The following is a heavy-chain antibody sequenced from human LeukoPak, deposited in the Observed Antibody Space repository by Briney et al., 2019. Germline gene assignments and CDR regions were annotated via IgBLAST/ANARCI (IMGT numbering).Heavy chain of an antibody. CDR1: EFRFGRDW. D-gene: IGHD2-2*01. V-gene: IGHV3-7*01. J-gene: IGHJ1*01. CDR3: ATLDSTKSVF. Sequence: PGGSLRLSCVASEFRFGRDWISWVRQAPGNGLEWVACIKQDGSEEYYVGSVRGRFTVSVDNGKNSLYLQMNSLRAEDTARYYCATLDSTKSVFWGRGTAVTVSS. CDR2: IKQDGSEE.